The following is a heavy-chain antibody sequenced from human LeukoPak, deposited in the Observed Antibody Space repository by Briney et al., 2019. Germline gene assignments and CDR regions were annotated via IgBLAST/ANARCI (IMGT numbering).Heavy chain of an antibody. D-gene: IGHD3-10*01. CDR3: VKEFGIGALGAHFDY. CDR1: GFTFSSYA. V-gene: IGHV3-64D*09. CDR2: ISSNGGST. Sequence: PGGSLRLSCSASGFTFSSYAMHWVRQAPGKGLEYVSAISSNGGSTYYADSVKGRFTISRDNSKNTLYLQMSSLRAEDTAVYYCVKEFGIGALGAHFDYWGQGTLVTVSS. J-gene: IGHJ4*02.